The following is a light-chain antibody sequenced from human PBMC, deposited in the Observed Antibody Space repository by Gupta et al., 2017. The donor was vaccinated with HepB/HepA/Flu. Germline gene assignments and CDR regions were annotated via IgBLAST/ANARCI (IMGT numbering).Light chain of an antibody. Sequence: QAVLTQPSSLSASPGASASLTCTLRSGIYVGPYKIYWFQQKPGSPPQFLLRYKSDADTQQGSGVPRRFSGAKDASANAGILVISGLQSDDEADYYCMIWHNTAWVFGGGTKLTVL. J-gene: IGLJ3*02. V-gene: IGLV5-45*02. CDR1: SGIYVGPYK. CDR3: MIWHNTAWV. CDR2: YKSDADT.